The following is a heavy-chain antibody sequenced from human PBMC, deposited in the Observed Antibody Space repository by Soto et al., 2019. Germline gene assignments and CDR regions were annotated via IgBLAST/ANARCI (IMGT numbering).Heavy chain of an antibody. J-gene: IGHJ4*02. CDR3: ARPSSYSYGAFGY. CDR1: GGSFSGYY. Sequence: SETLSLTCAVYGGSFSGYYWSWIRQPPGKGLEWIGEINHSGSTNYNTSLKSRVTISVDTSKNQFSLKLSSVTAADTAVYYCARPSSYSYGAFGYWGQGTLVTVSS. CDR2: INHSGST. V-gene: IGHV4-34*01. D-gene: IGHD5-18*01.